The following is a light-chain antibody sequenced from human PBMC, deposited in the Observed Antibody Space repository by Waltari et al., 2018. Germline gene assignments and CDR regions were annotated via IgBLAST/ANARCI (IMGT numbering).Light chain of an antibody. J-gene: IGKJ2*01. V-gene: IGKV4-1*01. CDR2: WAS. CDR3: QQYYSTPT. Sequence: DIEITQSPDSLTVSLGERATINCKPSQSVLDRSNNKDYLAWYQQKPGQSLKLLIFWASSRKSDVPDRFSGSGSGTDFTLTISNLQAEDVAVYYCQQYYSTPTFGPGTKLEI. CDR1: QSVLDRSNNKDY.